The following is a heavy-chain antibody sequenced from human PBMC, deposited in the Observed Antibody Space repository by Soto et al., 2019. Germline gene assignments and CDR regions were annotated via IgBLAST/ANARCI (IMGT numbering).Heavy chain of an antibody. V-gene: IGHV3-30*18. CDR1: GFTFSSYG. Sequence: GGSLRLSCAASGFTFSSYGMHWVRQAPGKGLEWVAVISYDGSNKYYADSVKGRFTISRDNSKNTLYLQMNSLRAGDTAVYYCAKDRIGQIDYWGQGTLVTVSS. J-gene: IGHJ4*02. CDR2: ISYDGSNK. CDR3: AKDRIGQIDY. D-gene: IGHD2-15*01.